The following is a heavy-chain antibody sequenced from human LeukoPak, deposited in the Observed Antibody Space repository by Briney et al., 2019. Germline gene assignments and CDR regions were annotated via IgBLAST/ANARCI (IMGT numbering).Heavy chain of an antibody. CDR2: ISGSGGST. D-gene: IGHD6-13*01. Sequence: PGGSLRLSCAASGFTFSSYAMSWVRQAPGKGLEWVSAISGSGGSTYYADSVKGRFTISRDNSKNTLYLQMNSLRAEDTAVYYCANSLGIAAAGNEDYWGQGTLVTVSS. J-gene: IGHJ4*02. V-gene: IGHV3-23*01. CDR3: ANSLGIAAAGNEDY. CDR1: GFTFSSYA.